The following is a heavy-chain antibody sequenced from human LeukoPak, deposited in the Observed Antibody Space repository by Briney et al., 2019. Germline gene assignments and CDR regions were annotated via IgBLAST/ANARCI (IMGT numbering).Heavy chain of an antibody. V-gene: IGHV3-23*01. CDR3: ARDPGPYWLP. CDR1: GFTFSSYA. Sequence: GGSLRLSCAASGFTFSSYAMSWVRQAPGKGLEWVSAISGSGGSTYYADSVKGRFTISGDNAQNSLYLQMNSLRAEDTAVYYCARDPGPYWLPWGQGALVTVSS. CDR2: ISGSGGST. D-gene: IGHD3-9*01. J-gene: IGHJ4*02.